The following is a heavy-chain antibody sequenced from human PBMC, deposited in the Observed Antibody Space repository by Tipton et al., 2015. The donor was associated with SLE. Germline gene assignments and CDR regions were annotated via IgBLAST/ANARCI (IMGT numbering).Heavy chain of an antibody. CDR3: ARRGDVDTPVVKGSGTDAFDI. CDR1: GGSVTNGHYY. Sequence: TLSPTCTVSGGSVTNGHYYWSWIRQTPGKGLEWIGYIYYSGNTYFNPSLKSRATISVDTSKNQFSLNLSSVTAADTAVYYCARRGDVDTPVVKGSGTDAFDIWGQGTLVTVSS. D-gene: IGHD5-18*01. J-gene: IGHJ3*02. CDR2: IYYSGNT. V-gene: IGHV4-30-4*01.